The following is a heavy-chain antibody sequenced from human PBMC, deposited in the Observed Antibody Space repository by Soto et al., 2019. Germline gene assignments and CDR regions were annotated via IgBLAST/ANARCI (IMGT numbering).Heavy chain of an antibody. V-gene: IGHV4-30-2*01. Sequence: TLSLTCAVSGGSISSGGYSWSWMRQPPGKGLEWIGYIYHSGSTYYNPSLKSRVTISVDRSKNQFSLKLSSVTAADTAVYYCARVPDVWGQGTTVTVAS. J-gene: IGHJ6*02. CDR1: GGSISSGGYS. CDR2: IYHSGST. CDR3: ARVPDV.